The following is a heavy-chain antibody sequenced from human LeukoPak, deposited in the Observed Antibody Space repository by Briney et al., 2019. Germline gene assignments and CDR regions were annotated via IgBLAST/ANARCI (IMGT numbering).Heavy chain of an antibody. Sequence: SETLSLTCTVSVGSISSYYWSLIRQPAGKGLEWIGRIYTSGSTNYNPSLKSRVTMSVDTSKNQFSLKLSSVTAADTAVYYCARVDQLVRWFDPWGQGTLVTVSS. J-gene: IGHJ5*02. D-gene: IGHD6-13*01. CDR1: VGSISSYY. CDR2: IYTSGST. CDR3: ARVDQLVRWFDP. V-gene: IGHV4-4*07.